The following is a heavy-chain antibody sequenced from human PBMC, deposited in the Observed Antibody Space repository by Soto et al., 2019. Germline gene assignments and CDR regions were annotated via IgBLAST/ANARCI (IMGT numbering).Heavy chain of an antibody. Sequence: ASVKVSCKASGYTFTSYGISWVRQAPGQGLEWMGWISAYNGNTNYAQKLQGRVTMTTDTSTSTAYMELRSLRSDDTAVYYCARYQLLYGYYYYYMDVWGNGTTVTVSS. CDR2: ISAYNGNT. V-gene: IGHV1-18*01. CDR3: ARYQLLYGYYYYYMDV. J-gene: IGHJ6*03. CDR1: GYTFTSYG. D-gene: IGHD2-2*02.